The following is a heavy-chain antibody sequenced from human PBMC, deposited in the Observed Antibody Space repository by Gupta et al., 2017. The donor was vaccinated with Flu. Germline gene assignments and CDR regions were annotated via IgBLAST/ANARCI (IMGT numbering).Heavy chain of an antibody. CDR3: AKDRSGNPAIDY. Sequence: EVQLLQSGGGVVQPGESLRLSCVVSGLTFSDYAMNWVRKAPGKGLEWLSTFGAGGDRTYYADSVMGRFTISRDNSKNTIYLQMNSLTGDDTAVYYCAKDRSGNPAIDYWGQGALVTVSA. J-gene: IGHJ4*02. V-gene: IGHV3-23*01. CDR2: FGAGGDRT. D-gene: IGHD6-13*01. CDR1: GLTFSDYA.